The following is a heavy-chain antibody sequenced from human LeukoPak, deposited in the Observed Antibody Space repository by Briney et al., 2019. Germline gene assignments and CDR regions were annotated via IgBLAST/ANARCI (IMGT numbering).Heavy chain of an antibody. CDR2: IGGSGGRT. D-gene: IGHD6-19*01. CDR1: GFTFRSHA. V-gene: IGHV3-23*01. CDR3: ARGRIAVALYYGMDV. J-gene: IGHJ6*02. Sequence: GGSLRLSCAATGFTFRSHAMNWVRQAPGKGLEWVSGIGGSGGRTYYADSVTGRFTTSRDNSKNTVYLQMNSLRAADTAVYYCARGRIAVALYYGMDVWGHGTTVTVFS.